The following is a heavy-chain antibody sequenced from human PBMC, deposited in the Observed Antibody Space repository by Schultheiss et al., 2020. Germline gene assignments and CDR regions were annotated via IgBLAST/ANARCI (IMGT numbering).Heavy chain of an antibody. J-gene: IGHJ5*02. Sequence: GGSLRLSCAASGFTFRDYYMAWIRQAPGKGLEWISYITSASFSDYTSYADSVKGRFTISRDNAKNSLYLQMNSLRDEDTAVYYCARSDYDFWSGPNWFDPWGQGTLVTGSS. CDR3: ARSDYDFWSGPNWFDP. V-gene: IGHV3-11*06. CDR2: ITSASFSDYT. D-gene: IGHD3-3*01. CDR1: GFTFRDYY.